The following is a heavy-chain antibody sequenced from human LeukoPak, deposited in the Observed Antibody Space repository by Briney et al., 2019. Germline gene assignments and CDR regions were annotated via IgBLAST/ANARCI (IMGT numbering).Heavy chain of an antibody. J-gene: IGHJ4*02. CDR3: ARGSGIITGIDE. Sequence: GGSLRLSCAASGFTFSSHWMHWVRQAPGKGLVLVSRIKDDGSHTNYADSVKGRFTISRDNAKNTLSLQMNSLRAEDTAVYYCARGSGIITGIDEWGQGTLVTVSS. CDR2: IKDDGSHT. V-gene: IGHV3-74*01. D-gene: IGHD6-25*01. CDR1: GFTFSSHW.